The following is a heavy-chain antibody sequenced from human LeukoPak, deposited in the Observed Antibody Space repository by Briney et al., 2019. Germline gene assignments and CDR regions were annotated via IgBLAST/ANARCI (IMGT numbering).Heavy chain of an antibody. CDR1: GFTFSSYS. V-gene: IGHV3-21*04. CDR2: ISSSSSYI. CDR3: ARGARLTMVRGVIRYSYMDV. D-gene: IGHD3-10*01. Sequence: GGSLRLFCAASGFTFSSYSMNWVRQAPGKGLEWVSSISSSSSYIYYADSVKGRFTISRDNAKNSLYLQMNSLRAEDTAVYYCARGARLTMVRGVIRYSYMDVWGKGTTVTISS. J-gene: IGHJ6*03.